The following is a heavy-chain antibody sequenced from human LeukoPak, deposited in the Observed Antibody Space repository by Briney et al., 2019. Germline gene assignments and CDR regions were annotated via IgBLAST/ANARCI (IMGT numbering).Heavy chain of an antibody. V-gene: IGHV3-48*03. CDR3: AREGSSFDSSGFFRGS. Sequence: GGSLRLSCAASGFTFSSYEMNWVRQAPGKGLEWVSYISPSGSTIYYADSVKGRFTISRDNAKNSLYLQMNSLRAEDTAVYYCAREGSSFDSSGFFRGSWGQGTLVTVSS. CDR1: GFTFSSYE. J-gene: IGHJ5*02. D-gene: IGHD3-22*01. CDR2: ISPSGSTI.